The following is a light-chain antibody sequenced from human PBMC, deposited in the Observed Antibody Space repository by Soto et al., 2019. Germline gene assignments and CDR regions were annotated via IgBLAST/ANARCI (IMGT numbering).Light chain of an antibody. CDR3: QQYGSTQE. Sequence: EIVLTQSPGTLSLSPGERATLSCRASQSVSSSHLAWYQQKPGLAPRLLIYDASNRVTGIPDRFSGSGSGKDFTLTISRLEPEDFAVYYCQQYGSTQEFGQGTKVEIK. J-gene: IGKJ1*01. V-gene: IGKV3-20*01. CDR2: DAS. CDR1: QSVSSSH.